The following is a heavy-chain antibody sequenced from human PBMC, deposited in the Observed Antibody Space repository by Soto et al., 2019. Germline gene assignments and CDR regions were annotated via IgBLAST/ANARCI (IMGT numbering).Heavy chain of an antibody. J-gene: IGHJ4*02. CDR3: AREGFSYGPKGAVFDH. CDR1: GFNFRTYW. D-gene: IGHD5-18*01. V-gene: IGHV3-7*03. Sequence: PGGPLRLSCAASGFNFRTYWMSWVRQAPGKGLEWVANIKEDGSDKYYVDSVKGRLTVSRDNAKNLLYLQLNSLRAEDTAVYYCAREGFSYGPKGAVFDHWGQGSLVTVSS. CDR2: IKEDGSDK.